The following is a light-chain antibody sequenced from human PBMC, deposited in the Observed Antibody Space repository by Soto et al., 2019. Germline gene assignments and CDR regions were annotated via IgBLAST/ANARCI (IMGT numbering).Light chain of an antibody. V-gene: IGLV1-47*01. CDR2: RNN. J-gene: IGLJ2*01. CDR1: SSNIGSNY. CDR3: AAWDDSLSGPV. Sequence: QLVLTQPPSASGTPGQRVTISCSGSSSNIGSNYVYWYQQLPGTAPKLLIYRNNQRPSGVPDRFSGSKSGTSAPLAISGLRSEDEADYYCAAWDDSLSGPVFGGGTQLTVL.